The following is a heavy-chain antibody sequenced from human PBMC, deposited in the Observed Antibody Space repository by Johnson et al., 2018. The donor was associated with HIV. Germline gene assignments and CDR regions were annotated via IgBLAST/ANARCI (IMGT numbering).Heavy chain of an antibody. D-gene: IGHD3-10*01. CDR2: INWNGGST. CDR1: GVTFDDYG. Sequence: VQLVESGGGVVRPGGSLRVSCAASGVTFDDYGMSWVRQTPGKGLEWVSGINWNGGSTGYADSVKGRFTISRDNAKNSLYLQMNSLRADDTAVYYCAIGRGEFPRHAFDIWGQGTMVTVSS. CDR3: AIGRGEFPRHAFDI. J-gene: IGHJ3*02. V-gene: IGHV3-20*04.